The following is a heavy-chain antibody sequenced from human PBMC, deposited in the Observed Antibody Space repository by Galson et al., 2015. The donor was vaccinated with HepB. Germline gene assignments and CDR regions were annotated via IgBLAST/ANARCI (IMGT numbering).Heavy chain of an antibody. J-gene: IGHJ6*02. CDR3: AREYTKAAPKWFGEFPYGMDV. D-gene: IGHD3-10*01. Sequence: SLRLSCAASGFTFSRYGMHWVRQAPGKGLEWVAVMSYDGSNKYYEDSVKGRFTISRDNSKNTLYLQINSLRSDDTAVYYCAREYTKAAPKWFGEFPYGMDVWGQGTTVTVSS. CDR2: MSYDGSNK. V-gene: IGHV3-30*03. CDR1: GFTFSRYG.